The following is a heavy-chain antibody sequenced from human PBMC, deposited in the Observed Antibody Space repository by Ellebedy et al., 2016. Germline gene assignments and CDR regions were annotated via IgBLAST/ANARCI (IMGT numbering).Heavy chain of an antibody. D-gene: IGHD3-10*01. CDR1: GFTFSSYA. V-gene: IGHV3-30-3*01. CDR2: ISYDGSNK. Sequence: GGSLRLXXAASGFTFSSYAMHWVRQAPGKGLEWVAVISYDGSNKYYADSVKGRFTISRDNSKNTLYLQMNSLRAEDTAVYYCARAITMVRGAGYWGQGTLVTVSS. J-gene: IGHJ4*02. CDR3: ARAITMVRGAGY.